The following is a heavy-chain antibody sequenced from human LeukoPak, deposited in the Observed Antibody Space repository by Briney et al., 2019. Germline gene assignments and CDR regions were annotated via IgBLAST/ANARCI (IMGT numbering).Heavy chain of an antibody. CDR1: GGTFSSYA. CDR3: ARERSLGYYYYGMDV. V-gene: IGHV1-69*04. CDR2: IIPVLGIA. Sequence: SVKVSCKASGGTFSSYAISWVRQAPGQGLEWMGRIIPVLGIANYAQKFQGRVTITADKSTSTAYMELSSLRSEDTAVYYCARERSLGYYYYGMDVWGQGTTVTVSS. J-gene: IGHJ6*02. D-gene: IGHD3-16*01.